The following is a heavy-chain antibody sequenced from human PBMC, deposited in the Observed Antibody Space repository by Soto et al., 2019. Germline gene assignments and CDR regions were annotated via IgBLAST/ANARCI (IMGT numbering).Heavy chain of an antibody. CDR3: ARLYGGQLDY. CDR1: GYNFATYW. V-gene: IGHV5-51*01. Sequence: PGESLKISCKGSGYNFATYWIGWVLQMPGKGLEWMGIIYPSDSDTRYSPSFQGQVTISADKSISTAYLQWSSLKASDTAMYYCARLYGGQLDYWGQGTLVTVSS. J-gene: IGHJ4*02. CDR2: IYPSDSDT. D-gene: IGHD2-15*01.